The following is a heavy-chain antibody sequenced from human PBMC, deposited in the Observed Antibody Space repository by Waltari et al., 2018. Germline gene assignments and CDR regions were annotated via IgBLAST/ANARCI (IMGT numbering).Heavy chain of an antibody. D-gene: IGHD6-19*01. J-gene: IGHJ4*02. CDR3: ASGSGWYKD. Sequence: QLQLQESGPGLVKPSETLSLTCTVSGYSISSGYYWAWIRQAPGKGLEWIGSIYHSGSTYHNPSLKSRVTISVDTFKNQFSLKLSSVTAPDTAVYYCASGSGWYKDWGQGALVTVSS. CDR1: GYSISSGYY. CDR2: IYHSGST. V-gene: IGHV4-38-2*02.